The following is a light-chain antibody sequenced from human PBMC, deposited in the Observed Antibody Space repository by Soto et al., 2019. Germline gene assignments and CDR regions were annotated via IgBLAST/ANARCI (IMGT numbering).Light chain of an antibody. CDR3: CSYAASPFV. J-gene: IGLJ1*01. Sequence: QSVLTQPASVSGSPGQSITISCTGSSSDIGTYDFVSWYQQHPGKAPKLMIYDGNQRPSGVSTRFSGSKSGNTASLTISGLQAEDEDDYYCCSYAASPFVFGTGTKLTVL. V-gene: IGLV2-23*01. CDR1: SSDIGTYDF. CDR2: DGN.